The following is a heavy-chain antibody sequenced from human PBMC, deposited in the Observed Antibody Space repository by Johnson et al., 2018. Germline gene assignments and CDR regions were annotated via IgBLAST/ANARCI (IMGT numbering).Heavy chain of an antibody. Sequence: QVQLVQSGGGVVQPGRSLRLSCAASGFTFSSYAMHWVRQAPGKGLEWVAVISYDGSNKYYADSVKGRFTISRDKSKNTLYLQMNSLRAEDTAVYYCARARGYSYEEDAFDIWGQGTMVTVSS. CDR3: ARARGYSYEEDAFDI. D-gene: IGHD5-18*01. CDR1: GFTFSSYA. V-gene: IGHV3-30*03. J-gene: IGHJ3*02. CDR2: ISYDGSNK.